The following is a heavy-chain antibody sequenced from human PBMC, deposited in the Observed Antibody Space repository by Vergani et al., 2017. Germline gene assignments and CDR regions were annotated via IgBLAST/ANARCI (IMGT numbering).Heavy chain of an antibody. Sequence: QVHLVESAGGVVQPGGSLRLSCAASGFTFSNFGMHWIRQAPGKGLEWLAYLGKDGINTRYRDAVKGRFTVSRDNSKDIRYLQMDGLRSEDTALDYCAKYLRDSTDGLPDSWGPGTLVIVSS. CDR1: GFTFSNFG. D-gene: IGHD2-15*01. CDR3: AKYLRDSTDGLPDS. J-gene: IGHJ4*02. CDR2: LGKDGINT. V-gene: IGHV3-30*02.